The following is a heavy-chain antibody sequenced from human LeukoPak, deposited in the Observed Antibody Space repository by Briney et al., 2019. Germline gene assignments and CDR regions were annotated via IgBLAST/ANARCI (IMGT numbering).Heavy chain of an antibody. Sequence: ASVKVSCKASGGTFSSYAISWVRQAPGQGLEWMGRIIPILGIANYAQKFQGRVTTTADKSTSTAYMELSSLRSEDTAVYYCAKDGYCGGDCYAFDIWGQGTMVTVSS. V-gene: IGHV1-69*04. CDR1: GGTFSSYA. J-gene: IGHJ3*02. D-gene: IGHD2-21*01. CDR3: AKDGYCGGDCYAFDI. CDR2: IIPILGIA.